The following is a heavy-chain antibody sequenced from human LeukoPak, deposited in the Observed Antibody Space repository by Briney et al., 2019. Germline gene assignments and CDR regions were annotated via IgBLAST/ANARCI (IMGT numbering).Heavy chain of an antibody. D-gene: IGHD6-19*01. J-gene: IGHJ5*02. CDR1: GYTFTSYG. CDR2: ISAYNGNT. CDR3: ARDPGGGWYFFGNWFDP. V-gene: IGHV1-18*01. Sequence: EASVKVSCKASGYTFTSYGISWVRQAPGQGLEWMGWISAYNGNTNYAQKLQGRVTMTTDTSTSTAYMELRSLRSDDTAVYYCARDPGGGWYFFGNWFDPWGQGTLVTVSS.